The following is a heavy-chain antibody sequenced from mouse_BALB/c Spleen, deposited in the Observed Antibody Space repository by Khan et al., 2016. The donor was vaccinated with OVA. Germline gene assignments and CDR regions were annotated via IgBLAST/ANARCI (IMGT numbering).Heavy chain of an antibody. CDR2: INPTSGYT. J-gene: IGHJ2*01. Sequence: QVQLQQSGAELAKPGASVKMSCKASGYTFTTYSIHWVKKRPGQGLEWIGYINPTSGYTDYNEKFKDRATLSADKSSSTAYMQLSSLTSEDSAVYYCKRDRIAYWGQGTTLTVSS. CDR3: KRDRIAY. V-gene: IGHV1-4*01. CDR1: GYTFTTYS.